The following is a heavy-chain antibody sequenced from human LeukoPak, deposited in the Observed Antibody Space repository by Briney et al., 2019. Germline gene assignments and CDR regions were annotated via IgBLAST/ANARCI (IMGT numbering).Heavy chain of an antibody. CDR2: IYTSGTT. CDR3: ARLYNYAAYYFDY. Sequence: SETLSLTCTVSGGSISSTTYYWSWIRQPAGKGLEWIGRIYTSGTTNYNPSLKSRVTISLDTSKNQFSLKLSSVTAADTAVYYCARLYNYAAYYFDYWGQGTLVTVSS. CDR1: GGSISSTTYY. D-gene: IGHD5-24*01. J-gene: IGHJ4*02. V-gene: IGHV4-61*02.